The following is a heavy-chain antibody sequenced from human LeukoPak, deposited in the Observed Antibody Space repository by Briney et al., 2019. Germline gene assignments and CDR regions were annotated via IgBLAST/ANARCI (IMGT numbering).Heavy chain of an antibody. CDR1: GFTFSSYE. D-gene: IGHD1-26*01. CDR2: IKQDGSDK. Sequence: GGSLRLSCAASGFTFSSYEMNWVRQAPGKGLEWVANIKQDGSDKNYVDSMKGRFIISRDNAKNSLFLQMNSLRAEDTAVYYCVRTSRSSATDNWGQGTLVTVSS. J-gene: IGHJ4*02. CDR3: VRTSRSSATDN. V-gene: IGHV3-7*01.